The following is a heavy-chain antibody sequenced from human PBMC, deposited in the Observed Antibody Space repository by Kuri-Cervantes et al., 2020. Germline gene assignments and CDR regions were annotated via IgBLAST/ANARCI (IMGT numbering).Heavy chain of an antibody. CDR2: ISPGYSDT. J-gene: IGHJ4*02. D-gene: IGHD6-13*01. V-gene: IGHV5-51*01. CDR3: ARHSGMYSNNWFVNYFDY. CDR1: GYNFTYYW. Sequence: GESLKISCKGSGYNFTYYWIGWVRQMPGKGLEYMGVISPGYSDTRYSPSFQGQVTISADKSISTAYLQWSSLKASDTAMYYCARHSGMYSNNWFVNYFDYWGQGTLVTVSS.